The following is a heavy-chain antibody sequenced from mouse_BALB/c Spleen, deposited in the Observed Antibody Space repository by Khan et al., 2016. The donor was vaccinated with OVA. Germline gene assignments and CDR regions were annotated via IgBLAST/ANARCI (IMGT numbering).Heavy chain of an antibody. CDR1: GFSLTTYG. V-gene: IGHV2-2*02. CDR2: IWSGGTT. J-gene: IGHJ3*01. D-gene: IGHD2-4*01. Sequence: VQLVESGPGLVQPSQSLSITCTVYGFSLTTYGVHWVRQSPGKGLEWLGVIWSGGTTDYSAAFISRLSITKDNSKSQVFFKMNSLQANDTAIYYCARNYDYDEGLAYWGQGTLVTVSA. CDR3: ARNYDYDEGLAY.